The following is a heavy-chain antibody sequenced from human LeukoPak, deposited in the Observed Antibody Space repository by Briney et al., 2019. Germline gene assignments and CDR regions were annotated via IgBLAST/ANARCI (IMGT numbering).Heavy chain of an antibody. J-gene: IGHJ5*02. CDR3: ARDGKSYYGSGSFSSRWFDP. CDR2: ISAYNGNT. CDR1: GYTFTSYG. Sequence: ASVKVSCKATGYTFTSYGISWVRQAPGQGLEWMGWISAYNGNTNYAQKLQGRVTMTTDTSTSTAYMELRSLRSDDTAVYYCARDGKSYYGSGSFSSRWFDPWGQGTLVTVSS. D-gene: IGHD3-10*01. V-gene: IGHV1-18*01.